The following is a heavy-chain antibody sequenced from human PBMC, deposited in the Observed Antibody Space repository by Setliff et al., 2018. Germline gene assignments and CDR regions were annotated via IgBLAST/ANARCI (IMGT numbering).Heavy chain of an antibody. CDR3: ARTSTYVLGSGSYWDRWFDP. CDR1: GDSLSGDNYF. CDR2: IYYTGKT. V-gene: IGHV4-30-4*02. D-gene: IGHD3-10*01. Sequence: KSSETLSLTCTVSGDSLSGDNYFWSWIRHLPGKGLQWLGHIYYTGKTYYNPSLKSRLEMSVDTSKREFALRLSSVTAADTAVYYCARTSTYVLGSGSYWDRWFDPWSQGTLGTVSS. J-gene: IGHJ5*02.